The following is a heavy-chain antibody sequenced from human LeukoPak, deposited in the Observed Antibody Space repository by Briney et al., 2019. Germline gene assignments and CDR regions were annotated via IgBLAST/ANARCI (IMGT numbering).Heavy chain of an antibody. CDR1: GCTLSDYW. D-gene: IGHD3-10*01. CDR3: ARESTRDRSGC. V-gene: IGHV3-7*01. J-gene: IGHJ4*02. CDR2: IDQDESDE. Sequence: PGGSLRLSCAASGCTLSDYWMSWVRQAPGKGLEWVANIDQDESDENYVNSVKGRCTISRDDAKNLLYLQMSSLRAEDTAVYYCARESTRDRSGCWGQGTLVTVSS.